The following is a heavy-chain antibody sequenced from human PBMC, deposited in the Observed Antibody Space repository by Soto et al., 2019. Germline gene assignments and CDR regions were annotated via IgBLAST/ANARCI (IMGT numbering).Heavy chain of an antibody. J-gene: IGHJ4*02. D-gene: IGHD1-26*01. Sequence: PSETLSLTCTVSAGSISSSSYYWGWIRQPPGKGLEWLGSISYGGSIYYNPSLKSRVTISVDTSKNQFSLKLSSVTAADTAVYYCARGLISGSHYSGGWYYFDSWGQGTQVTVSS. CDR2: ISYGGSI. CDR1: AGSISSSSYY. V-gene: IGHV4-39*01. CDR3: ARGLISGSHYSGGWYYFDS.